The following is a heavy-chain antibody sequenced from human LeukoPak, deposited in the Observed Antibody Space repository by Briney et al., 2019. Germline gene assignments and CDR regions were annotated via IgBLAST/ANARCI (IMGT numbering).Heavy chain of an antibody. J-gene: IGHJ3*02. CDR1: GFTFSNYG. D-gene: IGHD6-19*01. Sequence: GGSLRLSCAASGFTFSNYGMHGVRQAPGKGLEWVAVISYDGSNKYYADSVKGRFTISRDNSKNTLYLQMNSLRAEDTAVYYCATWYSSGWHDAFDIWGQGTMVTVSS. V-gene: IGHV3-30*03. CDR3: ATWYSSGWHDAFDI. CDR2: ISYDGSNK.